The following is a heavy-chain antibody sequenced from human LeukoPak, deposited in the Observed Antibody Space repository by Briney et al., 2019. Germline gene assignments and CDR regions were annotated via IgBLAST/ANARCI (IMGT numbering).Heavy chain of an antibody. Sequence: AGGSLRLSCAASGFTFSIYGMHWVRQAPGKGLEWVAVIWNDGSNKYYADSVKGRFTISRDNSKNTLYLQINSLRTEDMAVYYCARRVRGADDYWAREPWSPSPQ. V-gene: IGHV3-33*01. CDR3: ARRVRGADDY. J-gene: IGHJ4*02. CDR2: IWNDGSNK. CDR1: GFTFSIYG.